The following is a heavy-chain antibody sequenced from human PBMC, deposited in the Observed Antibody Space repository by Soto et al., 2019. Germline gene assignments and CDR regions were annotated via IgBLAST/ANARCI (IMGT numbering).Heavy chain of an antibody. D-gene: IGHD4-17*01. CDR1: GYTFTRYL. CDR2: ISAYNGNT. V-gene: IGHV1-18*04. J-gene: IGHJ5*02. Sequence: ASVQVSFQASGYTFTRYLSSWVRQAPGKVLEWMGCISAYNGNTNYAQKLQGRVTMTTVTSTRTAYMERRSLRSDDTAEYCCARSPTVTTSSWYEPRGQGTLVTGPS. CDR3: ARSPTVTTSSWYEP.